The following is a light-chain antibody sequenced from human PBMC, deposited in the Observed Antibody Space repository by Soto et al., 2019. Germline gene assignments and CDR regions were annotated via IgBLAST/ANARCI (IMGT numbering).Light chain of an antibody. J-gene: IGKJ2*01. CDR2: DAS. CDR3: QQYARPPYA. V-gene: IGKV3-20*01. CDR1: QSVSNN. Sequence: EILMTQSPATLSVSPGDRATLSCRASQSVSNNLAWYQQKPGQAPRLLLYDASSRATGIPDRVSGSGSGTDFTLTISRLEPEDFAVYYCQQYARPPYALGQGTKVDIK.